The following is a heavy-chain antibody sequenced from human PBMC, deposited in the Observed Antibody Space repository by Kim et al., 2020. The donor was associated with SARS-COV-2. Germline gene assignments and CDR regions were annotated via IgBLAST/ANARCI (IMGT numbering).Heavy chain of an antibody. CDR3: ARRTSSWLDS. V-gene: IGHV4-39*01. CDR2: ST. J-gene: IGHJ4*02. D-gene: IGHD6-13*01. Sequence: STYYNPSLKSRVTISVDTSKNQFSLNLSSVAAADTAVYYCARRTSSWLDSWGQGTLVTVSS.